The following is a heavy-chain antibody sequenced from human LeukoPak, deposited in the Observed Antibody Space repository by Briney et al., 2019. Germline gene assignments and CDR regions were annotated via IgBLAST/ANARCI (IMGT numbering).Heavy chain of an antibody. J-gene: IGHJ6*03. V-gene: IGHV1-8*03. CDR3: ARGNSGYLPPSPAYYMDV. CDR2: VNYA. CDR1: GYTLTSYE. D-gene: IGHD3-22*01. Sequence: AAVKVSCKASGYTLTSYEIIWVRQAPGQGLEWMGWVNYAGSAENFQDRVTITRNTSIGTAYMELSSLRSEDTAVYYRARGNSGYLPPSPAYYMDVWGKGTTVTVSS.